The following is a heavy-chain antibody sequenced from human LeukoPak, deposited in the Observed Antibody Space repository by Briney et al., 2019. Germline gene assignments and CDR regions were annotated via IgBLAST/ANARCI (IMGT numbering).Heavy chain of an antibody. J-gene: IGHJ4*02. CDR1: GFTFSSYA. CDR3: AKSVIFWSGYFGYYFDY. D-gene: IGHD3-3*01. CDR2: ISGSGGST. Sequence: LGGSLRLSCAASGFTFSSYAMSWVRQAPGKGLEWVSAISGSGGSTYYADSVKGRFTISRDNSKNTLYLQMNSLRAEDTAVYYCAKSVIFWSGYFGYYFDYWGQGTLVTVSS. V-gene: IGHV3-23*01.